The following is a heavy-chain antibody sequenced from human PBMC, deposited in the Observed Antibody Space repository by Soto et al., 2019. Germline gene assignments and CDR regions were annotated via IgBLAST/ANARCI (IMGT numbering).Heavy chain of an antibody. CDR2: ISYDGSNK. D-gene: IGHD6-13*01. CDR3: AKAESSSSWPNYYYSRMDV. CDR1: GFTFSSYG. Sequence: QVQLVESGGGVVQPGRSLRLSCAASGFTFSSYGMHWVRQAPGKGLDWVAIISYDGSNKYYADSVKGRFTISRDNSKNTLYLQMNSLRAEDTAVYYCAKAESSSSWPNYYYSRMDVWGKGTTVTVSS. J-gene: IGHJ6*04. V-gene: IGHV3-30*18.